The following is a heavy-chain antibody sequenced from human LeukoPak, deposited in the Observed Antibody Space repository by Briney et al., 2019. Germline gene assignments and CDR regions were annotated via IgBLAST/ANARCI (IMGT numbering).Heavy chain of an antibody. CDR2: IDYNGKT. J-gene: IGHJ4*02. CDR1: GGSIISYY. CDR3: AREYYGSGSFDY. V-gene: IGHV4-59*01. D-gene: IGHD3-10*01. Sequence: SETLSXTCSVSGGSIISYYWNWIRQSPGKGLEWIGYIDYNGKTNYNPSLKSRVTILRDTSKNQFSLKLSSVTAADTALYYCAREYYGSGSFDYWGQGTLVTVSS.